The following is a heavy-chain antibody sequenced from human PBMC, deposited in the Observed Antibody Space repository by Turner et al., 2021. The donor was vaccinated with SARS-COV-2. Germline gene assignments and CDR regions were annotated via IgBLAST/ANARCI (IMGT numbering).Heavy chain of an antibody. CDR3: VTGSYFRELAY. J-gene: IGHJ4*02. CDR1: GITFTDSN. Sequence: QVQLVESGGGVVQPGRSLRLPCVVSGITFTDSNFHWVRQAPGKGLEWMAVISYDGSGTYYADSVKGRFTVSRDNSKNMVYFQMDSLRADDTAVYYCVTGSYFRELAYWGQGTLVTVSS. V-gene: IGHV3-30-3*01. D-gene: IGHD1-26*01. CDR2: ISYDGSGT.